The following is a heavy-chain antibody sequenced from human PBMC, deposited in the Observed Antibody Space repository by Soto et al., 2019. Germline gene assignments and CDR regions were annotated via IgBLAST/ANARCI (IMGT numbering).Heavy chain of an antibody. Sequence: GESLKISCKGSGYSFTSYWIGWVRQMPGKGLEWMGLIYPGDSDTRYSPSCQGQVTISAAKSISTAYLQWSSLKTSDTARYYCARRSGIAARPGYYYYGKDVWGRGTTVIGSS. CDR2: IYPGDSDT. CDR3: ARRSGIAARPGYYYYGKDV. J-gene: IGHJ6*01. V-gene: IGHV5-51*03. D-gene: IGHD6-6*01. CDR1: GYSFTSYW.